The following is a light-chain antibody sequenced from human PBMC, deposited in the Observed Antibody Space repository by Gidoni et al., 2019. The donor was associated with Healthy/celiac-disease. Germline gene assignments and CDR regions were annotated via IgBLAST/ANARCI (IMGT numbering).Light chain of an antibody. J-gene: IGKJ1*01. Sequence: DIQMTQSPSTLSASVGDRVTITCRASQSISSWLAWYQQKPGKAPKLLIYDASSLESGVPSRFSGSGSGTEFTLTISSLQPDDFATYYCHSTWTFGQGTKVEIK. V-gene: IGKV1-5*01. CDR3: HSTWT. CDR2: DAS. CDR1: QSISSW.